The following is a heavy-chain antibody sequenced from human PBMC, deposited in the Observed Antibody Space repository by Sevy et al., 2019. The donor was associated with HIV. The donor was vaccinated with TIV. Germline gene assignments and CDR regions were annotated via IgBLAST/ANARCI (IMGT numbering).Heavy chain of an antibody. CDR1: GFTVSSNY. V-gene: IGHV3-53*01. D-gene: IGHD3-22*01. Sequence: GESLKISCAASGFTVSSNYMSWVRQAPGKGLEWVSVIYSGGSPYYADSVKGRFTISRDNSKNQLYLQMNSLRAEDTAVYYCARAQRFYYYDSRGYYNWGQGTLVTVSS. CDR3: ARAQRFYYYDSRGYYN. J-gene: IGHJ4*02. CDR2: IYSGGSP.